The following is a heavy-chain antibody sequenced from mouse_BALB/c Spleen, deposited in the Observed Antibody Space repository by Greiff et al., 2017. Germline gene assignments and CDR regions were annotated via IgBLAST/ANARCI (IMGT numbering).Heavy chain of an antibody. CDR1: GYTFTSYR. CDR2: IYPGSGST. J-gene: IGHJ2*01. Sequence: LQQPGSELVRPGASVKLSCKASGYTFTSYRMHWVKQRHGQGLEWIGNIYPGSGSTNYDEKFKSKGTLTVDTSSSTAYMHLSSLTSEDSAVYYCTRDEGGFDYWGQGTTLTVSS. V-gene: IGHV1S22*01. CDR3: TRDEGGFDY.